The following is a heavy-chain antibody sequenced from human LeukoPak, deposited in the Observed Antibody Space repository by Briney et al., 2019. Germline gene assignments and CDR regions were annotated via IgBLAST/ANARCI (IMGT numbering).Heavy chain of an antibody. CDR1: VYTFTIYY. J-gene: IGHJ4*02. V-gene: IGHV1-46*01. CDR3: AREASGYNILTGYYRLNSLFDY. CDR2: INPSGGST. Sequence: GASVTVSFLASVYTFTIYYMHSVRQAPGQGVEWMGIINPSGGSTSYAQKFQGRVTMPRDTSTRTVYMELSSLRSEDTAVYYCAREASGYNILTGYYRLNSLFDYWGQGTLVTVSS. D-gene: IGHD3-9*01.